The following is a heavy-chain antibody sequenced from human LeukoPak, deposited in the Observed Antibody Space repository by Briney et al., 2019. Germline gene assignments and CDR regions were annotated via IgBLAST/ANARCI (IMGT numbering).Heavy chain of an antibody. J-gene: IGHJ4*02. V-gene: IGHV4-59*01. Sequence: PSETLSLSCTVSGDSISLYYWSWIRQPPGKGLEWVGNIYYSGSTNYNPSLKSRVTISVDASKNQFSLKVTSVTAADTAIYYCSRGGSAYGLDSWGQGTLLTVSS. D-gene: IGHD3-10*01. CDR1: GDSISLYY. CDR2: IYYSGST. CDR3: SRGGSAYGLDS.